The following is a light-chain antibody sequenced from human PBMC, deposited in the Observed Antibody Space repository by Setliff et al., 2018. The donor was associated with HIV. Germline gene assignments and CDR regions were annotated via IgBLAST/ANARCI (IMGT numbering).Light chain of an antibody. V-gene: IGLV2-8*01. CDR1: SSDIGSHNH. CDR2: ELS. Sequence: QSALAQPPSASGSPGQSVAISCTGTSSDIGSHNHVSWYQQYPGKAPKLMIYELSQRPSGVPDRFSGSKSGNTASLTISGLQAEDEADYFCCSYVTGSTYVCGTGTKVTV. J-gene: IGLJ1*01. CDR3: CSYVTGSTYV.